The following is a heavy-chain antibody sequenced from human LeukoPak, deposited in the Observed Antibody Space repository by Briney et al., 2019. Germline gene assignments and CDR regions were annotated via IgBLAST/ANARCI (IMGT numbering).Heavy chain of an antibody. J-gene: IGHJ4*02. V-gene: IGHV3-11*04. Sequence: GGSLRLSCVVSGFSFSDSYMTWIRQTPGKGLEWLAYISGSGSDIYYADSVKGRFTISRDNAKNSLYLQMNSLRAEDTAVYYCVHIEAIAVAGRGYWGQGTLVTVSS. CDR3: VHIEAIAVAGRGY. CDR1: GFSFSDSY. CDR2: ISGSGSDI. D-gene: IGHD6-19*01.